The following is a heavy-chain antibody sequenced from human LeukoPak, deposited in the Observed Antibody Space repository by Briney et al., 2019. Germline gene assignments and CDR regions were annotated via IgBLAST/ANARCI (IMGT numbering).Heavy chain of an antibody. D-gene: IGHD2-15*01. CDR3: ASLGYCSGGSCSGFDY. Sequence: GESLKISCKGSGYSFTSYWIGWVRQMPGKGLEWTGIIYPGDSDTRYSPSFQGQVTISADKSISTAYLQWSSLKASDTAMYYCASLGYCSGGSCSGFDYWGQGTLVTVSS. CDR1: GYSFTSYW. J-gene: IGHJ4*02. CDR2: IYPGDSDT. V-gene: IGHV5-51*01.